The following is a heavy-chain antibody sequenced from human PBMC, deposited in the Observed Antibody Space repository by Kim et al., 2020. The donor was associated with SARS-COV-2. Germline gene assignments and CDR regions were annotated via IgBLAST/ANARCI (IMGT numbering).Heavy chain of an antibody. Sequence: GGSLRLSCAASGFTFDDYAMHWVRQAPGKGLEWVSGISWNSGSIGYADSVKGRFTISRDNAKNSLYLQMNSLRAEDTALYYCAKGPWLHPTRGYFDYWGQGTLVTVSS. J-gene: IGHJ4*02. V-gene: IGHV3-9*01. CDR3: AKGPWLHPTRGYFDY. CDR2: ISWNSGSI. CDR1: GFTFDDYA. D-gene: IGHD5-12*01.